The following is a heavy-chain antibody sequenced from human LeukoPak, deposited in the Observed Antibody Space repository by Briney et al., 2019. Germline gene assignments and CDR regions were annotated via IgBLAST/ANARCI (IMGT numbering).Heavy chain of an antibody. CDR3: ARGHYYGPGSYLWWFDP. D-gene: IGHD3-10*01. CDR1: GFSLSTSGMC. V-gene: IGHV2-70*11. J-gene: IGHJ5*02. Sequence: SGPTLVNPTQTLTLTCTFSGFSLSTSGMCVSWIRQPPGKALEWLARIDWDDDKYYSTSLKTRLTISKDTSKNQVVLTMTNMDPVDTATYYCARGHYYGPGSYLWWFDPWGQGTLVTVSS. CDR2: IDWDDDK.